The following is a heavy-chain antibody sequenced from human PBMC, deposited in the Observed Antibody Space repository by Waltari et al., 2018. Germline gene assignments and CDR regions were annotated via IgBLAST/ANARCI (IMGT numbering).Heavy chain of an antibody. CDR1: GYTFTSYA. CDR3: ARTDRGYQVDY. Sequence: QVQLVQSGAEVKKPEASVKVSCKASGYTFTSYAMHWVRQAPGQRRGWMGGINAGNGNTKYSQKFQGRVTITRDTSASTAYMELSSLRSEDTAVYYCARTDRGYQVDYWGQGTLVTVSS. V-gene: IGHV1-3*01. D-gene: IGHD2-2*01. CDR2: INAGNGNT. J-gene: IGHJ4*02.